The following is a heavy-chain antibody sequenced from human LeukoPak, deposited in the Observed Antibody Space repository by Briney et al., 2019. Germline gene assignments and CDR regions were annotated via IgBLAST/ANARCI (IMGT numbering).Heavy chain of an antibody. CDR2: IIPIFCRA. CDR1: GGTFSSYA. D-gene: IGHD2-2*02. V-gene: IGHV1-69*04. Sequence: SVKVSCKASGGTFSSYAISWGRQAPGQGLEWMGRIIPIFCRANYAQKSQGRVTITADTSTSRAYMELSSLRSEDTAVYYCARDWEIVPAAIHESDYYYYGMDVWGQGTTVTVSS. CDR3: ARDWEIVPAAIHESDYYYYGMDV. J-gene: IGHJ6*02.